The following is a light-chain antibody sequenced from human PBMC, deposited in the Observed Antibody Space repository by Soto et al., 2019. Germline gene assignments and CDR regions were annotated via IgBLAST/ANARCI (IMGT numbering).Light chain of an antibody. V-gene: IGKV3-20*01. J-gene: IGKJ3*01. CDR3: QSFT. Sequence: EIVLTQSPGTLSLSPGERATLSCRASQSVSSSYLAWYQQKPGQAPRLLIYGASSRATGIPDRFSGNGSGTDCTLTISRLEPEDFEVYYCQSFTFGPGTKVDIK. CDR1: QSVSSSY. CDR2: GAS.